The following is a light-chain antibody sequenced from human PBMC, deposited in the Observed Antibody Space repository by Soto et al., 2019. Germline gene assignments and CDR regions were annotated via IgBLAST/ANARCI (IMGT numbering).Light chain of an antibody. J-gene: IGKJ2*01. CDR3: QQYGRA. V-gene: IGKV3-20*01. CDR2: GAS. CDR1: QSVSSSY. Sequence: EIVLTQSPGTLSLSPGERATLSCRASQSVSSSYLAWYQQKPGQAPRLLIYGASSRATGIPDRFSVSGSGTDFTXTISRLEPEXFAVYYCQQYGRAFGQGTKLEIK.